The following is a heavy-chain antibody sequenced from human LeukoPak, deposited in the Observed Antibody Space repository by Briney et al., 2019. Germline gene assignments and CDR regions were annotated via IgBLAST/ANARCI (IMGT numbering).Heavy chain of an antibody. CDR1: GFTFSSYA. V-gene: IGHV3-23*01. J-gene: IGHJ5*02. Sequence: GGSLRLSCAASGFTFSSYAMSWVRQAPGKGLEWVSAISGSGGSTYYADSVKGRFTISRDNSKNTLYLQMNSLRAEDTAVYYCXXXXXXXPPRGWFDPWGQGTLVTVSS. CDR2: ISGSGGST. CDR3: XXXXXXXPPRGWFDP.